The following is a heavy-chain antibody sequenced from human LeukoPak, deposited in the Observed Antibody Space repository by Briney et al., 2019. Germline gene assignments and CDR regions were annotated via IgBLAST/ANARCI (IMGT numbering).Heavy chain of an antibody. V-gene: IGHV3-23*01. Sequence: PGGSLRLSCAAPGFILNNYGLIWVRQAPGKGLEWVSAISNDGGGTTYADFVNGRFTISRDNSKNTLFLQMNSLRAEDTALYYCAIGSSGYFADLWGQGTLDTVSS. J-gene: IGHJ5*02. D-gene: IGHD3-22*01. CDR1: GFILNNYG. CDR2: ISNDGGGT. CDR3: AIGSSGYFADL.